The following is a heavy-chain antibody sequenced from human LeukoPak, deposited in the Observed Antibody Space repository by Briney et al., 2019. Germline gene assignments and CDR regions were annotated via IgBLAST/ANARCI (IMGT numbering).Heavy chain of an antibody. CDR3: ARARGSGSYYRTYFDY. CDR1: GYTFTSYD. Sequence: ASVKVSCKASGYTFTSYDINWVRQATGQGLEWMGWMNPNSGNTGYAQKFQGRVTMTRNTSISTAYMELSSLRSEDTAVYYCARARGSGSYYRTYFDYWGQGTLVTVSS. D-gene: IGHD3-10*01. CDR2: MNPNSGNT. V-gene: IGHV1-8*01. J-gene: IGHJ4*02.